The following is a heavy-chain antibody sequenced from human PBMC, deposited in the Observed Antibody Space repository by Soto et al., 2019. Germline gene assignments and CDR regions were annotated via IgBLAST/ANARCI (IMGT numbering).Heavy chain of an antibody. Sequence: PGGSLRLSCAASGFTFSSYGMSWVRQAPGKGLEWVSSISSSSSYIYYADSVKGRFTISRDNAKNSLYLQMNSLRAEDTAVYYCARGSSRLADYWGQGTLVTVSS. D-gene: IGHD2-2*01. CDR1: GFTFSSYG. CDR2: ISSSSSYI. CDR3: ARGSSRLADY. V-gene: IGHV3-21*01. J-gene: IGHJ4*02.